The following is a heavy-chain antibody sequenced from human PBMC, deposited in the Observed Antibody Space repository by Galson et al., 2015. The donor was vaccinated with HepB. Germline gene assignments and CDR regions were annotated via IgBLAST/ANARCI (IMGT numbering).Heavy chain of an antibody. CDR3: ARGPYDSSGYYYERYGMDV. CDR2: IIPIFGTA. D-gene: IGHD3-22*01. J-gene: IGHJ6*02. Sequence: SVKVSCKASGGTFSSYAISWVRQAPGQGLEWMGGIIPIFGTANYAQKFQGRVTITADESTSTAYMELNSLRSEDTAVYYCARGPYDSSGYYYERYGMDVWGQGTTVTVSS. V-gene: IGHV1-69*13. CDR1: GGTFSSYA.